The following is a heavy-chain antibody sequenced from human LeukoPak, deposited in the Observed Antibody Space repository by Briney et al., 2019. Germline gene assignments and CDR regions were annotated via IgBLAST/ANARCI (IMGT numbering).Heavy chain of an antibody. Sequence: PGGSLRLSCAASGFTFSSYGMHWVRQAPGKGLGWVAVISYDGSNKYYADSVKGRFTISRDNSKNTLYLQMNSLRAEDTAVYYCAKAFRRGYFDYWGQGTLVTVSS. J-gene: IGHJ4*02. CDR1: GFTFSSYG. CDR3: AKAFRRGYFDY. D-gene: IGHD1-26*01. CDR2: ISYDGSNK. V-gene: IGHV3-30*18.